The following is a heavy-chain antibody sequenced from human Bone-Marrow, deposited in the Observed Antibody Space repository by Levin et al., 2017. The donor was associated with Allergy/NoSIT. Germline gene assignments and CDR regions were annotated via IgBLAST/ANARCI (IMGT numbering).Heavy chain of an antibody. J-gene: IGHJ5*02. V-gene: IGHV3-53*01. CDR3: ARGLGRNNDP. CDR1: GFTVSSNY. CDR2: IYTSGST. Sequence: PGGSLRLSCAASGFTVSSNYLSWVRQAPGKGLEWVSVIYTSGSTYYADSVKGRFTISRDNSKNTLYLQMNSLRAEDTAVYYCARGLGRNNDPWGQGTLVTVSS.